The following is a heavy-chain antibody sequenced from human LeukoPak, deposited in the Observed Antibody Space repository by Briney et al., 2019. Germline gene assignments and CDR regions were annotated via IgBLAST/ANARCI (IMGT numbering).Heavy chain of an antibody. CDR3: TNRRGTSGWSEGYFDY. J-gene: IGHJ4*02. CDR1: GFSLSTSGVG. V-gene: IGHV2-5*02. CDR2: IYWDDDN. Sequence: SGPTLVKPTQTLTLTCTFSGFSLSTSGVGVGWIRQPPGKAPEWLALIYWDDDNRYSPSLKSRLTITKDNSKNQVVLTMTNVDPLDTATYYCTNRRGTSGWSEGYFDYWGQGTLVTVSS. D-gene: IGHD6-19*01.